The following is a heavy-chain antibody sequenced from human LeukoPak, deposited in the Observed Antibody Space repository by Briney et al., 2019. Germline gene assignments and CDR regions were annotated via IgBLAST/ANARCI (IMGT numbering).Heavy chain of an antibody. D-gene: IGHD2-15*01. J-gene: IGHJ3*01. CDR3: ARSYCRGGSCYSGDAFDF. CDR2: IKQDGSEK. CDR1: GFTFSNNW. V-gene: IGHV3-7*01. Sequence: GGSLRLSCAASGFTFSNNWMTWVRQAPGKGLEWVANIKQDGSEKYYVDSVKGRFTISRDNAKNSLYLQMNSLRVEDTAVYYCARSYCRGGSCYSGDAFDFWGQGTMVTVSS.